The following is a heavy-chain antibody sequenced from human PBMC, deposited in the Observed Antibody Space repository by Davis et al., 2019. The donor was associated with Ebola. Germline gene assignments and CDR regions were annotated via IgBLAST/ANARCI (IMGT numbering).Heavy chain of an antibody. Sequence: GGSLRLSCAASGFTFINYAMSWVRQAPGKGLEWVSGIVGSGDTTYYADSVKGRFTISRDNSKSTLYLQMNSLRAEDTAVYYCAKENSSGYGCFDYWGQGTLVTASS. D-gene: IGHD3-22*01. V-gene: IGHV3-23*01. CDR3: AKENSSGYGCFDY. CDR2: IVGSGDTT. CDR1: GFTFINYA. J-gene: IGHJ4*02.